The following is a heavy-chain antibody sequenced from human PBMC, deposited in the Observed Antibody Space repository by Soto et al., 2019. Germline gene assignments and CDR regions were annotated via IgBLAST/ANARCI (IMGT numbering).Heavy chain of an antibody. J-gene: IGHJ4*02. CDR1: GFTFSNFA. D-gene: IGHD2-2*01. CDR3: AKRSLTPAAMKSPFDY. Sequence: RSLRLSCAASGFTFSNFAMSWVLQAQGKGLEWVSAISGGGDSTYYADSVKGRFTISRDNSKNTLYLQVNSLRAEDTAAYYCAKRSLTPAAMKSPFDYWGQGTLVTVSS. V-gene: IGHV3-23*01. CDR2: ISGGGDST.